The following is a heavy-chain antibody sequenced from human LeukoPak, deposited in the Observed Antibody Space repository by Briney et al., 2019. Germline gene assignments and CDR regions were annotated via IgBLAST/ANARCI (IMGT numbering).Heavy chain of an antibody. J-gene: IGHJ6*02. CDR1: GFTVSSNY. CDR2: IYSGGST. D-gene: IGHD4-11*01. Sequence: GGSLRLSCAASGFTVSSNYMSWVRQAPGKGLEWVSVIYSGGSTYYADSVKGRFTISRDNSKNTLYLQMNGLRAEDTAVYYCARDRGYSNQPDYYYYGMDVWGQGTTVTVSS. CDR3: ARDRGYSNQPDYYYYGMDV. V-gene: IGHV3-53*01.